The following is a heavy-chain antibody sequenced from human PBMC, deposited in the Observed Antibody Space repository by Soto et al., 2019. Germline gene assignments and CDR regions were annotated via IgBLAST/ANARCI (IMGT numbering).Heavy chain of an antibody. CDR1: GFSFSNYA. Sequence: EVQLVESGGGLVQPGGSRRVSCAASGFSFSNYAMNWVRQAPGKGLEWVSYISIGSGSIFYADSVKGRFTISRDDAKNSLYMQMNTLRDEDTAVYYCVSDDRWAFDFWGKGTMVTVSS. CDR2: ISIGSGSI. D-gene: IGHD3-22*01. J-gene: IGHJ3*01. CDR3: VSDDRWAFDF. V-gene: IGHV3-48*02.